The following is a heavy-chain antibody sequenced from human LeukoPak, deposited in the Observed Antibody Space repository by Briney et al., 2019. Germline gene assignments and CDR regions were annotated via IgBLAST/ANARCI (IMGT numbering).Heavy chain of an antibody. J-gene: IGHJ4*02. V-gene: IGHV4-59*08. CDR3: ARHPQRSRDLGSARNFDD. D-gene: IGHD5-24*01. Sequence: PSETLSLTCTVSGGSISSYYWSWIRQPPGKGLDWIGYIHYSGSTNYYPSLKSRVTISVDTSKNQFPLHLSSVTAAAAAADFCARHPQRSRDLGSARNFDDWGQGSLVTVSS. CDR2: IHYSGST. CDR1: GGSISSYY.